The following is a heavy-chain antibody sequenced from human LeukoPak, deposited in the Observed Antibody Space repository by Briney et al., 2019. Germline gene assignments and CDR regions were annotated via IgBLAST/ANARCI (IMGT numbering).Heavy chain of an antibody. CDR3: ARRQGTTLSFDY. J-gene: IGHJ4*02. V-gene: IGHV1-18*01. CDR2: INAYNGNT. Sequence: ASVKVSCKASGYTFTSYGFSWVRQAAGQGLEWMGWINAYNGNTNYAQKLQSRVTMTTDTSTSTAYMELRSLRFDDTAVYYCARRQGTTLSFDYWGQGTLVTVSS. D-gene: IGHD1-1*01. CDR1: GYTFTSYG.